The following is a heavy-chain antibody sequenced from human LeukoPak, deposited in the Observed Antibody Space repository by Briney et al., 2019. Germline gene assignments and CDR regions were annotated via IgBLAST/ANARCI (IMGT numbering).Heavy chain of an antibody. CDR3: SRDSLSSCGGDCYSGLDV. V-gene: IGHV3-21*01. D-gene: IGHD2-21*02. CDR2: ISSSSSYI. Sequence: PGGSLRLSCAASGFTISSYSMNWVRQAPGKGLEWVSSISSSSSYIYYADSVKGRFAISRDNAKNTLYLQMNSLRAEDTAVYYCSRDSLSSCGGDCYSGLDVWGQGTTLTVSS. CDR1: GFTISSYS. J-gene: IGHJ6*02.